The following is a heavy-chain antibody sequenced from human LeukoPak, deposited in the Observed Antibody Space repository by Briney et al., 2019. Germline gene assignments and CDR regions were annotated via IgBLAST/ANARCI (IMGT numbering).Heavy chain of an antibody. D-gene: IGHD1-26*01. CDR1: GFTFSNAW. CDR2: IKSKTDGGTT. CDR3: TYSLRVGATTADY. V-gene: IGHV3-15*01. Sequence: PGGPLRLSCAASGFTFSNAWMSWVRQAPGKGLEWVGRIKSKTDGGTTDYAAPVKGRFTISRDDSKNTLYLQMNSLKTEDTAVYYCTYSLRVGATTADYWGQGTLVTVSS. J-gene: IGHJ4*02.